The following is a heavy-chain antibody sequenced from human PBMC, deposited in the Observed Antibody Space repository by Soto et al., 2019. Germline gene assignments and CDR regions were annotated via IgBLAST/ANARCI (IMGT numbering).Heavy chain of an antibody. V-gene: IGHV3-21*06. J-gene: IGHJ4*02. CDR3: AREDGWVILDY. D-gene: IGHD3-16*02. CDR2: ITRSSSYI. Sequence: EVQLVESGGGPVKPGGSLRLSCAASGFAFNTYSMNWVRQAPGKGLEWVAFITRSSSYIYYADSVRGRFTLSRDNAKNSMYLQMNNLRAEDTAKYYCAREDGWVILDYWGQGTLVTVSS. CDR1: GFAFNTYS.